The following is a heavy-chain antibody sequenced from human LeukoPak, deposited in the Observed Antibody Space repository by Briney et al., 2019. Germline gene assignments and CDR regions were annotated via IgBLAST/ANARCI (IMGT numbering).Heavy chain of an antibody. CDR1: GFTFSDSW. CDR2: MNQDGSEK. CDR3: STYSHWVAGDV. J-gene: IGHJ6*02. Sequence: GGSLRLSCAASGFTFSDSWMSWVRQAPGKGLEWVANMNQDGSEKDYVDSVKGRFTISRDNARNSLYLQMGSLRAEDTAVYYCSTYSHWVAGDVWGQGTTVTVSS. D-gene: IGHD3-16*01. V-gene: IGHV3-7*01.